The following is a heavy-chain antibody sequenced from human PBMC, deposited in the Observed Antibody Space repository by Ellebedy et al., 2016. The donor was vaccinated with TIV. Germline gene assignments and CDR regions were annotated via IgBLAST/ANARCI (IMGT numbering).Heavy chain of an antibody. CDR1: GFTLTSQP. CDR3: ARGAAARGFDY. Sequence: GESLKISCEVSGFTLTSQPMNRVRQAPGKGLEWISYISSAGSVIYYADSVKGRFTVARDISKKSMYLQMNNLTVDDTAVYFCARGAAARGFDYWGQGTLVAVSS. CDR2: ISSAGSVI. J-gene: IGHJ4*02. D-gene: IGHD6-13*01. V-gene: IGHV3-48*03.